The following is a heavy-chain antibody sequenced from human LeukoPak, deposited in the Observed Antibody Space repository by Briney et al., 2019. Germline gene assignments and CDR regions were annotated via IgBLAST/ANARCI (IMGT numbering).Heavy chain of an antibody. Sequence: GWSLTLSCAASGCTFDEYAMHWLRQAPGKGLEWVSGISWYSGSIDYADSVKGRFTISRDNAKNSLYLQINSLRAEDTALYYCARDALSRHCSGGSCPPSYYYYGMDVWGQGTTVTVSS. V-gene: IGHV3-9*01. D-gene: IGHD2-15*01. CDR3: ARDALSRHCSGGSCPPSYYYYGMDV. CDR1: GCTFDEYA. CDR2: ISWYSGSI. J-gene: IGHJ6*02.